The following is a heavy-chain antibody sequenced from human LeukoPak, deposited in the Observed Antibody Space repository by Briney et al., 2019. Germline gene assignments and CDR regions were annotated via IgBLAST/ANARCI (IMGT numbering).Heavy chain of an antibody. D-gene: IGHD3-10*02. CDR1: GGSISSYY. CDR2: IYYSGST. Sequence: PSETLSLTFTVSGGSISSYYWSWIRQPPGKGLEWIGYIYYSGSTNYNPSLKSRVTISVDTSKNQFSLKLSSVTAADTAVYYCARDVFGGRWGQGTLVTVSS. V-gene: IGHV4-59*01. CDR3: ARDVFGGR. J-gene: IGHJ4*02.